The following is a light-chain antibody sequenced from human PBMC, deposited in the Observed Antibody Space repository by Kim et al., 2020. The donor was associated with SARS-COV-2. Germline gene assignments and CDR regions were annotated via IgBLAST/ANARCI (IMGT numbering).Light chain of an antibody. CDR2: DAA. V-gene: IGKV3-15*01. CDR3: QQYDKWPLT. Sequence: VSPGERATLSCRASQSANGNLAWYQQKPGQAPRLLIYDAATRATDSPARFSGSGSGTDFTLTISCLQSEDFAVYYCQQYDKWPLTFGGGTKVDIK. CDR1: QSANGN. J-gene: IGKJ4*01.